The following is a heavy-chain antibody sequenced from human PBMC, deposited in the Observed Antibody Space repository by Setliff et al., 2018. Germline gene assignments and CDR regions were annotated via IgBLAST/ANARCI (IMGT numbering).Heavy chain of an antibody. CDR3: ARVMGGSYGFSWFDP. V-gene: IGHV4-30-4*08. CDR1: GGSISSGDYY. Sequence: ASETLSLTCTVSGGSISSGDYYWSWIRQPPGKGLEWIGYIYYSGSTYYNPSLKSRVTISVDTSKNQFSLKLSSVTAADTAVYYCARVMGGSYGFSWFDPWGQGTLVTV. J-gene: IGHJ5*02. CDR2: IYYSGST. D-gene: IGHD1-26*01.